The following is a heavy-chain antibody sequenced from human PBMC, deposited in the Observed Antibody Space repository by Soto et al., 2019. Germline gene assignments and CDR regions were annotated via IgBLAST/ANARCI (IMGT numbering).Heavy chain of an antibody. CDR2: INPKSGGT. J-gene: IGHJ6*02. Sequence: ASVKVSCKASGYSFTDYHIHWVRQAPGQGLEWLGRINPKSGGTSTAQKFQGWVTMTRDRSISTVYMELTRLRSDDTAVYFCARAHSTACSNGVCSFFYNHEMDVWGQGTTVTVSS. CDR1: GYSFTDYH. CDR3: ARAHSTACSNGVCSFFYNHEMDV. D-gene: IGHD2-8*01. V-gene: IGHV1-2*04.